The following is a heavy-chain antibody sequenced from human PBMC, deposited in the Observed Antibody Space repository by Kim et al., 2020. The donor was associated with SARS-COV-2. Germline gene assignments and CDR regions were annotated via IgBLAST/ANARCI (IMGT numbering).Heavy chain of an antibody. J-gene: IGHJ6*02. CDR2: ISSSSSYI. CDR3: AREGHPGYSSSWYVRIAVAPGDYYGMDV. D-gene: IGHD6-13*01. Sequence: GGSLRLSCAASGFTFSSYSMNWVRQAPGKGLEWVSSISSSSSYIYYADSVKGRFTISRDNAKNSLYLQMNSLRAEDTAVYYCAREGHPGYSSSWYVRIAVAPGDYYGMDVWGQGTTVTVSS. CDR1: GFTFSSYS. V-gene: IGHV3-21*04.